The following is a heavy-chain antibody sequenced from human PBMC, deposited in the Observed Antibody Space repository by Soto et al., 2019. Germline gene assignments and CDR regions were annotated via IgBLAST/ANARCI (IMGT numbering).Heavy chain of an antibody. D-gene: IGHD3-22*01. V-gene: IGHV3-9*01. Sequence: SQRLSCSASGFTFDDSTMHWGRPAPCKGVEWVSCISCNSGSIVYADSVKGRFTISRDNAKNSLYLQMNSLRAEDTALYYCAKDFSYYYDSSGYPGQNYYYYGMDVWGQGTTVTVSS. CDR1: GFTFDDST. CDR2: ISCNSGSI. J-gene: IGHJ6*02. CDR3: AKDFSYYYDSSGYPGQNYYYYGMDV.